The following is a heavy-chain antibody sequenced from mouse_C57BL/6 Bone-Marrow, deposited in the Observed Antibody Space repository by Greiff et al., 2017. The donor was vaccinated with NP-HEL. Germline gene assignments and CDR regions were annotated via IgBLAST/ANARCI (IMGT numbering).Heavy chain of an antibody. CDR2: IRNKANGYTT. Sequence: EVKLMESGGGLVQPGGSLSLSCAASGFTFTDYYMSWVRQPPGKALEWLGFIRNKANGYTTEYSASVKGRFTISRDNSQSILYLQMNALRAEDSATYYCARYDYGSSYGYFDVWGTGTTVTVSS. CDR1: GFTFTDYY. D-gene: IGHD1-1*01. J-gene: IGHJ1*03. CDR3: ARYDYGSSYGYFDV. V-gene: IGHV7-3*01.